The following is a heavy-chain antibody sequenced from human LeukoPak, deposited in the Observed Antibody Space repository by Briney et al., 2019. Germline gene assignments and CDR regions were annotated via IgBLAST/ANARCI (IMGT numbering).Heavy chain of an antibody. CDR1: GFTFANYA. CDR2: ISSTGGST. D-gene: IGHD2-21*02. J-gene: IGHJ5*01. CDR3: AKDPSPYCGGDWYFDC. Sequence: GGSLRLSCAASGFTFANYAMSWVRQAPGKGLEWVSTISSTGGSTYYADSVKGRFTISRDNSKNTLYLQMNSLRVEDTAIYYCAKDPSPYCGGDWYFDCWGQGTLVTVSS. V-gene: IGHV3-23*01.